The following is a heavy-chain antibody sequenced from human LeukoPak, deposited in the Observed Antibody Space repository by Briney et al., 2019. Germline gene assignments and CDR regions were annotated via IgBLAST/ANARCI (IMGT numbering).Heavy chain of an antibody. Sequence: ASVKVSCKVSGYTLTELSMHWVRQAPGKGLEWMRGFDPEDGETIYAQKFQGRVTMTEDTSTDTAYMELSSLRSEDTAVYYCATLREGELEFDYWGQGTLVTVSS. CDR1: GYTLTELS. V-gene: IGHV1-24*01. J-gene: IGHJ4*02. CDR2: FDPEDGET. CDR3: ATLREGELEFDY. D-gene: IGHD1-26*01.